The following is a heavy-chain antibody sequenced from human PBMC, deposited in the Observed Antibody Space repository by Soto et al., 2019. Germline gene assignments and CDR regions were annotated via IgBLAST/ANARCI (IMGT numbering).Heavy chain of an antibody. CDR3: ARTYYYGSGSGWYFDL. V-gene: IGHV3-48*02. D-gene: IGHD3-10*01. CDR2: ISSSSSTI. CDR1: GFTFSSYS. Sequence: GGSLRLSCAASGFTFSSYSMNWVRPAPGKGLEWVSYISSSSSTIYYADSVKGRFTISRDNAKNSLYLQMNSLRDEDTAVYYCARTYYYGSGSGWYFDLWGRGTLVTVSS. J-gene: IGHJ2*01.